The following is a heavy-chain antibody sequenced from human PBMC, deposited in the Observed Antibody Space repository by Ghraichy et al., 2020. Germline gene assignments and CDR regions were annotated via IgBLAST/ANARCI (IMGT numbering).Heavy chain of an antibody. CDR3: ARDVGNDYRHYGLDV. CDR2: ISGSGNSA. J-gene: IGHJ6*02. Sequence: GGSLRLSCAASGFTFSIYAMSWVRQAPGKGLEWVSAISGSGNSAYYAASVKGHFTISRDNSKNTLYLQMNSLRPEDTAVYYCARDVGNDYRHYGLDVWGQGTTVTVSS. CDR1: GFTFSIYA. D-gene: IGHD4-11*01. V-gene: IGHV3-23*01.